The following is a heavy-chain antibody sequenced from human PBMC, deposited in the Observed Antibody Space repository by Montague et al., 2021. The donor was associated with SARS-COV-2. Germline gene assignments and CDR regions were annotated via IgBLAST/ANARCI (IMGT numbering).Heavy chain of an antibody. Sequence: CAISGDSVSSNSATWHWIRQSPSRGLEWLGRTYYRSRWSNDYAVSVRSRININPDTSTNQFSLQLSSVTPEDTAVYFCARERWAVGVSFDYWGQGTLVTVSS. D-gene: IGHD1-26*01. CDR1: GDSVSSNSAT. CDR2: TYYRSRWSN. J-gene: IGHJ4*02. CDR3: ARERWAVGVSFDY. V-gene: IGHV6-1*01.